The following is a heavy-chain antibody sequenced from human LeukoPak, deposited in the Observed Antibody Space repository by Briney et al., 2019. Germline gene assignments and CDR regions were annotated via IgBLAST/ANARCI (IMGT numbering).Heavy chain of an antibody. D-gene: IGHD6-13*01. V-gene: IGHV3-20*04. J-gene: IGHJ6*03. CDR2: INWNGGST. Sequence: GGSLRLSCAASGFTFDDYGMSWVRQAPGKGLEWVSGINWNGGSTGYADSVKGRFTISRDNAKNSLYLQMNSLRAEDTALYYCARGGIAAAGTYGYYYYYYYMDVWGKGTTVTVSS. CDR1: GFTFDDYG. CDR3: ARGGIAAAGTYGYYYYYYYMDV.